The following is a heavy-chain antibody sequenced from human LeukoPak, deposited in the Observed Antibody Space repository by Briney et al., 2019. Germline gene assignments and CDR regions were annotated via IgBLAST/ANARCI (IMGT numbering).Heavy chain of an antibody. Sequence: PGGSLRLSCAASGFTFSSYWMSWVRQAPGKGLEWVANIKQDGSEKYYVDSVKGRFTISRDNAKNSLYLQMNSLRAEDTAVYYCAKEYYYGSIDYWGQGTLVTVSS. J-gene: IGHJ4*02. D-gene: IGHD3-10*01. CDR3: AKEYYYGSIDY. CDR1: GFTFSSYW. CDR2: IKQDGSEK. V-gene: IGHV3-7*01.